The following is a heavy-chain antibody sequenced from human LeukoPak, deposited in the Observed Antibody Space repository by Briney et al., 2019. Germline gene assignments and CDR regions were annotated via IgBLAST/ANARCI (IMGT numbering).Heavy chain of an antibody. J-gene: IGHJ4*02. CDR3: ARDLGYSSSYFDY. CDR1: GFTFSSYS. V-gene: IGHV3-21*01. Sequence: GGSLRLSCAASGFTFSSYSMNWVRQAPGKGLEWVSSISSSSSYIYYADSVKGRFTISRDNAKNSLYLQMNSLRAEDTAVYYCARDLGYSSSYFDYWGQGTLVTVSS. CDR2: ISSSSSYI. D-gene: IGHD6-6*01.